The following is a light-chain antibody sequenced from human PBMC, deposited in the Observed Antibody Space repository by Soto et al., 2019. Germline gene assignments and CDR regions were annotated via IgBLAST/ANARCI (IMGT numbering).Light chain of an antibody. Sequence: EIVLPQSPATLSLSPGERATLSCRASQSVSSNLAWYRQKPGQAPRLLIYDASNRATGIPARFSGSGSGTDFTLTISSLEPEDFAVYYCQRGDTFGQGTRLEIK. CDR1: QSVSSN. J-gene: IGKJ5*01. V-gene: IGKV3-11*01. CDR2: DAS. CDR3: QRGDT.